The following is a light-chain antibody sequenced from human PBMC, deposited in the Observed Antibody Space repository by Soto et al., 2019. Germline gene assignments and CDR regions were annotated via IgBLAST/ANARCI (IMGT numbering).Light chain of an antibody. CDR2: AAS. CDR1: QSISNY. J-gene: IGKJ4*01. CDR3: LQGYTTPPLT. Sequence: DIQMTQSPSSLSASVGDRVTITCRASQSISNYLSWYQHKPGIAPKLLIYAASTLQSGVPSRFSGSGSGTDFTLNIRSLQFEDFATYYCLQGYTTPPLTFGGGTKVEIK. V-gene: IGKV1-39*01.